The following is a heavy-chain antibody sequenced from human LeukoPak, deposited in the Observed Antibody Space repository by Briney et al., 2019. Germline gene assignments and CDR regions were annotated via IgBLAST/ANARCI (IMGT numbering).Heavy chain of an antibody. J-gene: IGHJ4*02. CDR2: IYSGGST. CDR1: GFTVSSNY. V-gene: IGHV3-53*01. CDR3: ARDAGGIWTPFDY. Sequence: GGSLRLSCAASGFTVSSNYMSWVRQAPGEGLEWVSVIYSGGSTYYADSVKGRFTISRDNSKNTLYLQMNSLRAEDTAVYYCARDAGGIWTPFDYWGQGTLVTVSS. D-gene: IGHD6-13*01.